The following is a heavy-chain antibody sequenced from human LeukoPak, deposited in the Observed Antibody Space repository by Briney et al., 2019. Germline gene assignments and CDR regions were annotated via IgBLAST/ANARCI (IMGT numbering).Heavy chain of an antibody. CDR3: ARSFQQQLVENYYYYYYMDV. D-gene: IGHD6-13*01. Sequence: GASVKVSCKASGGTFSSYAISWVRQAPGQGLEWMGGIIPIFGTANYAQKFQGRVTITADESTSTAYMELSSLRSEDTAVYYCARSFQQQLVENYYYYYYMDVWGKGTTVTISS. J-gene: IGHJ6*03. V-gene: IGHV1-69*13. CDR2: IIPIFGTA. CDR1: GGTFSSYA.